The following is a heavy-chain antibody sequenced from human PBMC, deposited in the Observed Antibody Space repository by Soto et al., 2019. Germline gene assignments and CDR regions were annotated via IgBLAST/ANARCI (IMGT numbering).Heavy chain of an antibody. J-gene: IGHJ4*02. V-gene: IGHV3-73*01. D-gene: IGHD5-12*01. Sequence: GGSLRLSCAASGFTFSGSAMHWVRQASGKGLEWVGRIRSKANSYATAYAASVKGRFTISGNDSKNRAYLQMNSLKTEDTAVYYCTRVGMSGYDSVDYWGQGTLVTVSS. CDR1: GFTFSGSA. CDR3: TRVGMSGYDSVDY. CDR2: IRSKANSYAT.